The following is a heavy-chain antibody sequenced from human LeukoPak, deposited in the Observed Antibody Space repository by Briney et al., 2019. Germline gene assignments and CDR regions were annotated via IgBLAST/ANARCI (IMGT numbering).Heavy chain of an antibody. CDR1: GGSISSGSYY. CDR2: IYTSGST. Sequence: SQTLSLTCTVSGGSISSGSYYWSWIRQPAGKGLEWIGRIYTSGSTNYNHSGQSRVTISVDTSKNQFSLKLSSVTAADTAVYYCARDVGAGRDGYNDAFDIWGQGTMVTVSS. J-gene: IGHJ3*02. D-gene: IGHD5-24*01. CDR3: ARDVGAGRDGYNDAFDI. V-gene: IGHV4-61*02.